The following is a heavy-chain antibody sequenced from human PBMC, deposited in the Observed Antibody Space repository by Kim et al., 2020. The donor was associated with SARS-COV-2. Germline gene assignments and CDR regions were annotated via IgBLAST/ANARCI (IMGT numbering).Heavy chain of an antibody. V-gene: IGHV3-30*18. Sequence: GGSLRLSCAASGFTFSSYGMHWVRQAPGKGLEWVAVISYDGSNKYYADSVKGRFTISRDNSKNTLYLQMNSLRAEDTAVYYCAKESGSGSYYAWTYYYYGMDVWSQGTTVTVSS. J-gene: IGHJ6*02. CDR2: ISYDGSNK. D-gene: IGHD3-10*01. CDR3: AKESGSGSYYAWTYYYYGMDV. CDR1: GFTFSSYG.